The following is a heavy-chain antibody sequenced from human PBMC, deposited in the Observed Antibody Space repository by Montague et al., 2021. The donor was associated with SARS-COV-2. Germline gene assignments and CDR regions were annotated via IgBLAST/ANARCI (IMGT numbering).Heavy chain of an antibody. D-gene: IGHD6-13*01. CDR2: IYYSGIT. J-gene: IGHJ4*02. V-gene: IGHV4-59*13. CDR1: GDSISGFY. Sequence: SETLSLTCTVSGDSISGFYWNWIRQPPGKGLEWIGKIYYSGITNYNPSLKSRVTISVDTSKNQFSLKLISVTAADPALYYCARGVVAAPDTSDYWGQGTLVTVSS. CDR3: ARGVVAAPDTSDY.